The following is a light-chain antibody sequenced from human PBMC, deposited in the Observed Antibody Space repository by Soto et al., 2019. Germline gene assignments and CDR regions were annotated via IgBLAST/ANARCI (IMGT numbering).Light chain of an antibody. V-gene: IGLV2-23*01. CDR3: CSYAGSSTFV. CDR1: SSDVGSYNL. Sequence: QSALTQSASVSGSPGQSITISCTGTSSDVGSYNLVSWYQQDPGKAPKLMIYEGSKRPSGVSNRFSGSKSGITASLTISGLQAEDEADYFCCSYAGSSTFVFGTGTKLTVL. CDR2: EGS. J-gene: IGLJ1*01.